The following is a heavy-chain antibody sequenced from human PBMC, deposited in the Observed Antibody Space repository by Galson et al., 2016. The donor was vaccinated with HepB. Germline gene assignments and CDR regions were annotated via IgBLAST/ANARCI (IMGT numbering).Heavy chain of an antibody. J-gene: IGHJ1*01. Sequence: SVKVSCKASGYTFTDYYIHWVRQAPGQGLEWMGWINPKSGDTVYAQKFQGRVTVTRDTAITTAYMELESLTFDDAAVYFCASRQRGARYDHWGQGTPVTVSS. CDR2: INPKSGDT. CDR1: GYTFTDYY. CDR3: ASRQRGARYDH. D-gene: IGHD3-9*01. V-gene: IGHV1-2*02.